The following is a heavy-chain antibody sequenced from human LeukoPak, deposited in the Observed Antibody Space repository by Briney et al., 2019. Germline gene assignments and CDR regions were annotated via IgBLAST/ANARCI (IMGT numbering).Heavy chain of an antibody. V-gene: IGHV4-59*01. Sequence: PSETLSLTCTVSGGSISSYYWSWIRQPPGKGLEWIGYIYYSGSTNYNPSLKSRVTISVDTSKNQFSLKLSSVTAADTAVYYCARVDYYDSSGYYFNNWFDPWGQGTLVTASS. CDR2: IYYSGST. J-gene: IGHJ5*02. D-gene: IGHD3-22*01. CDR1: GGSISSYY. CDR3: ARVDYYDSSGYYFNNWFDP.